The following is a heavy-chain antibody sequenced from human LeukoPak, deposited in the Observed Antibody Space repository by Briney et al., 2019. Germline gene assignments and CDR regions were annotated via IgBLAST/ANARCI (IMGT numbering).Heavy chain of an antibody. CDR1: GFTFSSYA. J-gene: IGHJ4*02. CDR3: ARASMVLYYFDY. CDR2: ISYDGSNK. Sequence: PGWSLRLSCAASGFTFSSYAMHWVRQAPGRGLEGVAVISYDGSNKYYASSVKGRFTISRDNSKNTLYLQMNSLRAEDTAVYYCARASMVLYYFDYWGQGTLVTVSS. D-gene: IGHD2/OR15-2a*01. V-gene: IGHV3-30*04.